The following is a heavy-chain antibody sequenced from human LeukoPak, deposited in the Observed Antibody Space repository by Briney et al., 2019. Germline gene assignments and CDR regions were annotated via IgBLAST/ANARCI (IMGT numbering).Heavy chain of an antibody. D-gene: IGHD6-6*01. CDR2: IIPIFGTA. CDR3: ARVEAARYYSYMDV. J-gene: IGHJ6*03. CDR1: GGTFSNYA. Sequence: SVKVSCKASGGTFSNYAISWVRQAPGQGLEWMGGIIPIFGTANYAQKFQGRVTITADESTSTASRELSSLRSEDTAVYYCARVEAARYYSYMDVWGKGTTVTVSS. V-gene: IGHV1-69*13.